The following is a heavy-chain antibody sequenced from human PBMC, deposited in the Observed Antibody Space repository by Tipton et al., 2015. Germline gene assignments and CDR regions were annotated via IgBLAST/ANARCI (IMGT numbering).Heavy chain of an antibody. D-gene: IGHD6-19*01. V-gene: IGHV3-11*01. Sequence: SLRLSCAASGFTFSDYYMTWIRQAPGRGLEWVSYMSGSGSRISYADSVKGRFTISRDNAKNSVFLHMNSLRAEDTALYYCAKAYSSGWYWGFDYWGQGTLATVSS. CDR3: AKAYSSGWYWGFDY. CDR2: MSGSGSRI. CDR1: GFTFSDYY. J-gene: IGHJ4*02.